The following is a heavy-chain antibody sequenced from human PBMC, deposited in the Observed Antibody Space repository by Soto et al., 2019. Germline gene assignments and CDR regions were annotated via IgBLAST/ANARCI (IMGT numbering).Heavy chain of an antibody. D-gene: IGHD4-17*01. Sequence: GGSLRLSCAASGFTFSSYSMNWVRQAPGKGLEWVSSISSSSSYIYYADSVKGRFTISRDNAKNSLYLQMNSLRAEDTAVYYCARTDYGDYGPGDAFDIWGQGTMVT. J-gene: IGHJ3*02. CDR1: GFTFSSYS. CDR2: ISSSSSYI. CDR3: ARTDYGDYGPGDAFDI. V-gene: IGHV3-21*01.